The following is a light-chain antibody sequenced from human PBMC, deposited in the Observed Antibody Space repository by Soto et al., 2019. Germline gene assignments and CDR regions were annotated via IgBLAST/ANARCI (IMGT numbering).Light chain of an antibody. Sequence: DIQMTQSPSTLSASVGDRVTITCRASQTISFSLAWYQQKPGKAPKLLIYDASTLQSGVPSRFSGSESGTEFILTISGLQPDDFATYFCQQANSFPLTFGGGTKVDTK. CDR1: QTISFS. V-gene: IGKV1-5*01. CDR2: DAS. J-gene: IGKJ4*01. CDR3: QQANSFPLT.